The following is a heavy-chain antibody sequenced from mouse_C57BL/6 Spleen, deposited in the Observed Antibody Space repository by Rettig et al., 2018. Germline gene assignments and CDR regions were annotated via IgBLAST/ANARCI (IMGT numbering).Heavy chain of an antibody. CDR2: IWRGGST. J-gene: IGHJ4*01. V-gene: IGHV2-5*01. D-gene: IGHD1-1*02. Sequence: PGKGLEWLGVIWRGGSTDYNAAFMSRLSITKDNSKSQVFFKMNSLQADDTAIYYCAKRDGVYAMDYWGQGTAVTVPS. CDR3: AKRDGVYAMDY.